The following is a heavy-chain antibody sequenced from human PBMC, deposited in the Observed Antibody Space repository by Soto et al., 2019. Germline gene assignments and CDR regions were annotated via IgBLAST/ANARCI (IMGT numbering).Heavy chain of an antibody. Sequence: PGGSLRLCCAASGFSFSSYSMNWVRQAPGKGLEWVSYISSSSSTIYYADSVKGRFTISRDNAKNSLYLQMNSLRAEDTAVYYCAKGSQYCRSTSCFDERCDPWGQGT. CDR2: ISSSSSTI. D-gene: IGHD2-2*01. V-gene: IGHV3-48*01. CDR1: GFSFSSYS. J-gene: IGHJ5*02. CDR3: AKGSQYCRSTSCFDERCDP.